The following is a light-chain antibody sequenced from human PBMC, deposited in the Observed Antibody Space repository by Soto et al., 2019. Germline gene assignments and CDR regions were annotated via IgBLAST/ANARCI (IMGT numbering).Light chain of an antibody. J-gene: IGLJ3*02. CDR1: SSDVGGYNY. CDR2: EVS. V-gene: IGLV2-14*01. Sequence: QSALTQPASVSGSPGQSITVSCTGTSSDVGGYNYVSGYQQHPGKAPKLVIYEVSDRPSGVSNRFSGSKSGNTASLTISGLLSEDEADYCCSSCTTSSTWVFGGGTKVTVL. CDR3: SSCTTSSTWV.